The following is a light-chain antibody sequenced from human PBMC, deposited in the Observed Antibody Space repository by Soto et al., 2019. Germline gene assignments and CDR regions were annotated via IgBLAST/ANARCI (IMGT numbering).Light chain of an antibody. J-gene: IGKJ1*01. CDR1: QIFLYSSNNKNY. CDR2: WAS. Sequence: DIVMTQSPDSLAVSLGERATINCKSSQIFLYSSNNKNYLAWYQQKPGQPPKLLIYWASTRESGVPDRFSGSGSGTDFTLTISSLQAEDVAVYYCQQYYSAPRTFGQGTKVDIK. CDR3: QQYYSAPRT. V-gene: IGKV4-1*01.